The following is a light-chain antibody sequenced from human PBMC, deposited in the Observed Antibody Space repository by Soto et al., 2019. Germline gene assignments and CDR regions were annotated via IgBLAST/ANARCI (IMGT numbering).Light chain of an antibody. CDR3: QHYNSYSEA. Sequence: DIHLTQSPSTLSGSVGHRFTITCRASQTISSWLAWYQQKPGKAPKRLPYKPSPLKSGVPSRFRGSGSGTELPLTISTLQPDDFATYYCQHYNSYSEAFGQGTKVDIK. CDR2: KPS. CDR1: QTISSW. J-gene: IGKJ1*01. V-gene: IGKV1-5*03.